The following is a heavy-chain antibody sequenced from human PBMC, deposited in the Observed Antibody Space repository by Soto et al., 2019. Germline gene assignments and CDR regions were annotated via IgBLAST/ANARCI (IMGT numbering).Heavy chain of an antibody. V-gene: IGHV1-58*01. D-gene: IGHD3-3*02. J-gene: IGHJ3*01. CDR2: VVVVSGNA. Sequence: VKVSGNASGFTFTSSAVQLVRQSRGQRLEWIGWVVVVSGNANYAQKFQERVTITRDMSTSTAYMELSSLRSEDTYWYYCAADRQRHFWSGSFPLHALDFWGKGTMVTTSS. CDR1: GFTFTSSA. CDR3: AADRQRHFWSGSFPLHALDF.